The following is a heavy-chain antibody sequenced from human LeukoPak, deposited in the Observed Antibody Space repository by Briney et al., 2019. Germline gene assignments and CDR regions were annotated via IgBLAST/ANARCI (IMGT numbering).Heavy chain of an antibody. V-gene: IGHV3-48*01. CDR1: GFTFSSYS. J-gene: IGHJ4*02. CDR2: ISSGSGTI. CDR3: ARAYDFWSGYYDY. D-gene: IGHD3-3*01. Sequence: PGGSLRLSCAASGFTFSSYSMNRVRQAPGKGLEYVSYISSGSGTIYYADSVKGRFTISRDNSKNTLYLQMNSLRAEDTAVYYCARAYDFWSGYYDYWGQGTLVTVSS.